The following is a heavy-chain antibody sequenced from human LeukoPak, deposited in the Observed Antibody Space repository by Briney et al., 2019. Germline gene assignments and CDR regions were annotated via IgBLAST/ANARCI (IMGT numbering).Heavy chain of an antibody. Sequence: GGSLCVSCAAYGFLFSSYWMDWVRHAPGKGLVWVSGINSDGSMTRYAESVKGRFTISRDNAKNTLYLQMNSLRAEDTAVYYCARVGSTDSPHAFDIWGQGTTVTVSS. J-gene: IGHJ3*02. CDR2: INSDGSMT. V-gene: IGHV3-74*01. D-gene: IGHD3-22*01. CDR1: GFLFSSYW. CDR3: ARVGSTDSPHAFDI.